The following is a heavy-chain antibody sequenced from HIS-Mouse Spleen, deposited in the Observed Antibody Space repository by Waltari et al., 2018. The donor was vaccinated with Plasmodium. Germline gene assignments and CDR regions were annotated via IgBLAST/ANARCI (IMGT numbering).Heavy chain of an antibody. CDR3: ARVLGYKAAAGTFVEYFQH. CDR2: INPNSGGT. J-gene: IGHJ1*01. Sequence: QVQLVQSGAEVKKPGASVKVSCTASGYTFTGYYIHCVRQSPAQDLEWMGWINPNSGGTNYAQKCQGRVTMTRDTSISTAYMGLSRLRSDDTAVYYCARVLGYKAAAGTFVEYFQHWGQGTLVTVSS. CDR1: GYTFTGYY. V-gene: IGHV1-2*02. D-gene: IGHD6-13*01.